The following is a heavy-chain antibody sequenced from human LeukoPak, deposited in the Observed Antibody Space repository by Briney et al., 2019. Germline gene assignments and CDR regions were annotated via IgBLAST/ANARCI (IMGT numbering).Heavy chain of an antibody. Sequence: GRSLRLSCAASGFTFSSYGMQWVRQAPGKGLEWVAVIWYDGSNKYYADSVKGRFTISRDNSKNTLYLQMNSLRAEDTAVYYCARDSRAFDYWGQGTLVTVSS. CDR2: IWYDGSNK. CDR3: ARDSRAFDY. V-gene: IGHV3-33*01. J-gene: IGHJ4*02. CDR1: GFTFSSYG.